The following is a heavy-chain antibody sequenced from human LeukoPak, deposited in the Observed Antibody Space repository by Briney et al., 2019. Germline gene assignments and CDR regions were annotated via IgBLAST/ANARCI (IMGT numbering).Heavy chain of an antibody. V-gene: IGHV3-23*01. CDR3: AKDGRYCGGDCYRNAEYFQH. J-gene: IGHJ1*01. Sequence: AGGSLRLSCAASGFTFSSYAMSWVRQAPGKGLEWVSGISGSGDNTYYADSVKGWFTISRDKSKNTLYLQMNSLRVEDTAVYYCAKDGRYCGGDCYRNAEYFQHWGQGTLVTVSS. CDR1: GFTFSSYA. D-gene: IGHD2-21*02. CDR2: ISGSGDNT.